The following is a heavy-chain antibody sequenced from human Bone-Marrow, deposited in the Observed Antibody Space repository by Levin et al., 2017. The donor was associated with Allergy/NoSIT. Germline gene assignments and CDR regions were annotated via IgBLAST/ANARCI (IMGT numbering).Heavy chain of an antibody. Sequence: KISCKASGGTFNSYAFTWVRQAPGQGLQWVGGIIPFFGTANYAQKFQGRVTITADESTSTVYMELISLRSEDTGVYYCARELRYNWDAAHNWFDPWGQGTLVTVSS. D-gene: IGHD1-20*01. CDR3: ARELRYNWDAAHNWFDP. J-gene: IGHJ5*02. CDR1: GGTFNSYA. V-gene: IGHV1-69*01. CDR2: IIPFFGTA.